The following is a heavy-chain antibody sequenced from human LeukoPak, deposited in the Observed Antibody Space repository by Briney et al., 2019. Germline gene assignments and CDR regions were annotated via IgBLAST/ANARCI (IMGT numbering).Heavy chain of an antibody. J-gene: IGHJ4*02. CDR3: ARFSGLGSNWGRDY. Sequence: GGSLRLSCAASGFTFSSCWMCWVRQIPGKGLEWVANIKQDGSETHYVDSVKGRCTISRDNSKNSLFLQMNSLRAEDTAVYYCARFSGLGSNWGRDYWGQGTLVTVSS. D-gene: IGHD7-27*01. CDR1: GFTFSSCW. CDR2: IKQDGSET. V-gene: IGHV3-7*05.